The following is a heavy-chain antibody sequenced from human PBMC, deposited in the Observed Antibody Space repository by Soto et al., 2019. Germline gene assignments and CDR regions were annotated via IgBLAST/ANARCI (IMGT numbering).Heavy chain of an antibody. CDR2: ISAYNGNT. CDR3: ARDVRGFDNWFDP. J-gene: IGHJ5*02. D-gene: IGHD3-10*02. CDR1: GYTFTSYG. V-gene: IGHV1-18*01. Sequence: ASVKLSCKASGYTFTSYGISWVRQAPGQGPEWMGWISAYNGNTNYAQKLQGRVTMTTDTSTSTAYMELRSLRSDDTAVYYCARDVRGFDNWFDPWGQGTLVTVSS.